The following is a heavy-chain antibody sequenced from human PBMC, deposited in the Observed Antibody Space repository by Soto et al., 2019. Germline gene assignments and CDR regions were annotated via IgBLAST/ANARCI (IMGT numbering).Heavy chain of an antibody. V-gene: IGHV4-31*03. D-gene: IGHD2-21*02. CDR3: SIQSLSRYCGGDFYLSWFDP. J-gene: IGHJ5*02. Sequence: SETLSLTCTVSGGSISSGGYYWSWIRQHPGKGLEWIGYIYYSGSTYYNPSLKSRVTISVDTSKNQFSLKLSSVTAADTAVYYFSIQSLSRYCGGDFYLSWFDPWGQGTLVTVSS. CDR1: GGSISSGGYY. CDR2: IYYSGST.